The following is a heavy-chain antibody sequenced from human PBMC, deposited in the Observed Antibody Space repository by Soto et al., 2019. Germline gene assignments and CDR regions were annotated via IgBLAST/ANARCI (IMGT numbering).Heavy chain of an antibody. V-gene: IGHV3-74*01. CDR2: VNSDGSTT. CDR1: GFTFSSYW. J-gene: IGHJ2*01. CDR3: ARDEGWGITMVRGFDL. D-gene: IGHD3-10*01. Sequence: EVQLVESGGGLVQPGGSLRLSCAASGFTFSSYWMHWVRQAPGKGLVWVSRVNSDGSTTSYADSVRGRFTISRDNAKNTLYLQMNSLRAEDTAVYYCARDEGWGITMVRGFDLWGRGALVTVSS.